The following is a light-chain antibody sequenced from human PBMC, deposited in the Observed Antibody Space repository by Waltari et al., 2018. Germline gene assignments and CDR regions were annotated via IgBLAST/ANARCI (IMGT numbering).Light chain of an antibody. Sequence: DIVMSQSPATLSLSPGETATLSCRASQSVSIYLAWYQQKPGQAPRLLISDAYHRVTGTPARFSGSGSGTDFTLTISSLEPEDFAVYYCQQRSNWPPYTFGQGTKLEI. CDR2: DAY. J-gene: IGKJ2*01. V-gene: IGKV3-11*01. CDR1: QSVSIY. CDR3: QQRSNWPPYT.